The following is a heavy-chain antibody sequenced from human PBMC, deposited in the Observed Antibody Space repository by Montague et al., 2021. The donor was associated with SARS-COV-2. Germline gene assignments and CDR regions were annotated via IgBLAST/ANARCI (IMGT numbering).Heavy chain of an antibody. CDR2: INHSGTT. D-gene: IGHD6-19*01. V-gene: IGHV4-34*01. J-gene: IGHJ4*03. Sequence: SETLSLTCAVSRGSVNSYYWTWIRQPPGKGLEWIGEINHSGTTKYNPSLKSRVTMSMDASKRQFSLRLNSVSAADTAVYFCARGRPVQGSILHFGSVSAGVLGLWGQGSLVIVSS. CDR1: RGSVNSYY. CDR3: ARGRPVQGSILHFGSVSAGVLGL.